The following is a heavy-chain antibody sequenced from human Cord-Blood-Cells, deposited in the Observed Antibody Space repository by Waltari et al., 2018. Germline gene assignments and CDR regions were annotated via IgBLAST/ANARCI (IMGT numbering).Heavy chain of an antibody. D-gene: IGHD1-26*01. CDR3: ARTGMGGSDY. V-gene: IGHV3-64*07. CDR2: ISSNGGST. J-gene: IGHJ4*02. CDR1: GFTFSSYA. Sequence: EVPLVESGGGLVQPGGSLILSCAASGFTFSSYARHWVRQAPGKGLEYVSAISSNGGSTYYADSVKGRFTISRDNSKNTLYLQMGSLRAEDMAVYYCARTGMGGSDYWGQGTLVTVSS.